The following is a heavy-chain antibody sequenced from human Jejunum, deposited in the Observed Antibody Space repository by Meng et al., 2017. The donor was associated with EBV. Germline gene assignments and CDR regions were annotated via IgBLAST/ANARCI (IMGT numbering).Heavy chain of an antibody. CDR2: ISAYNGNT. CDR1: GYTFTNYG. D-gene: IGHD2-15*01. V-gene: IGHV1-18*01. J-gene: IGHJ4*02. Sequence: QVQLVQSGAEVKEPGASVKVSCKASGYTFTNYGVSWVRQAPGQGLEWMGWISAYNGNTDYAQKLQGRVTMTTDTPTSTAYMELRSLRSDDTAVYYCTILSHCDGGICYSYDYWGPGTLVTVS. CDR3: TILSHCDGGICYSYDY.